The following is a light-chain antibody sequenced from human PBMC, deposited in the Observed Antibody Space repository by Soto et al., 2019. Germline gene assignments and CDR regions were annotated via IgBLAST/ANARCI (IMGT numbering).Light chain of an antibody. CDR3: AAWDDSLHGVA. CDR2: SNN. J-gene: IGLJ3*02. Sequence: QSVLTQPPSASGTPGQRVIMSCSGSSSNIRSHTVNWYQQLPGTAPKLLIYSNNQRPSGVPDRFSGSKSGTSASLAISGLQSEDEADYYCAAWDDSLHGVAFGGGTKLTVL. CDR1: SSNIRSHT. V-gene: IGLV1-44*01.